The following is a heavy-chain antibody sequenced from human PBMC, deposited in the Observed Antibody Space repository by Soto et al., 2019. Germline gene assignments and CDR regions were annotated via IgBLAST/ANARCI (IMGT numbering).Heavy chain of an antibody. D-gene: IGHD6-13*01. CDR1: GYTFTGYY. Sequence: QVQLVQSGAEVKKPGASVKVSCKASGYTFTGYYMHWVRQAPGQGLEWMGWINPNSGGTNYAQKFQGWVTKTRDTSISTAYMELSRLRSDDTAVYYCARDRSARIAAAGTFFWFDPWGQGTLVTVSS. CDR3: ARDRSARIAAAGTFFWFDP. V-gene: IGHV1-2*04. J-gene: IGHJ5*02. CDR2: INPNSGGT.